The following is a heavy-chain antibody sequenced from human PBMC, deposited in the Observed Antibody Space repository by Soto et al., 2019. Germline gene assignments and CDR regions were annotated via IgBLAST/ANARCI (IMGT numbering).Heavy chain of an antibody. CDR2: IRGSGTTI. CDR1: GFTFSDYY. CDR3: ARVTRDGYSYLASFDS. V-gene: IGHV3-11*01. Sequence: GGSLRLSCAASGFTFSDYYMSWIRQAPGKGLECISYIRGSGTTIYYADSVKGRFTISRDNAKNSLYLQLNGLRAEDTAVYHCARVTRDGYSYLASFDSWGQGTLVTV. J-gene: IGHJ4*02. D-gene: IGHD4-4*01.